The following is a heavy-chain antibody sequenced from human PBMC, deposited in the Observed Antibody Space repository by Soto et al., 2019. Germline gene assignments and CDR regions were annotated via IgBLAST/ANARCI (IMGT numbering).Heavy chain of an antibody. CDR2: ISYDGSNK. CDR1: GFTFSSYG. J-gene: IGHJ1*01. V-gene: IGHV3-30*18. CDR3: AKDTLRGIAVAGTRH. Sequence: GGSLRLSXAASGFTFSSYGMHWVRQAPGKGLEWVAVISYDGSNKYYADSVKGRFTISRDNSKNTLYLQMNSLRAEDTAVYYCAKDTLRGIAVAGTRHWGQGTLVTVSS. D-gene: IGHD6-19*01.